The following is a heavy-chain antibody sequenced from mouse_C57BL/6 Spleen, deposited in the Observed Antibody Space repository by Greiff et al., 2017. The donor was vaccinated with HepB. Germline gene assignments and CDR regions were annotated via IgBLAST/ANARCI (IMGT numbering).Heavy chain of an antibody. Sequence: VKLQQSGAELVRPGASVTLSCKASGYTFTDYEMHWVKQTPVHGLEWIGAIDPETGGTAYNQKFKGKAILTADKSSSTAYMELRSLTSEDSAVYYCTRYGYYVDAMDYWGQGTSVTVSS. V-gene: IGHV1-15*01. CDR2: IDPETGGT. J-gene: IGHJ4*01. D-gene: IGHD2-3*01. CDR3: TRYGYYVDAMDY. CDR1: GYTFTDYE.